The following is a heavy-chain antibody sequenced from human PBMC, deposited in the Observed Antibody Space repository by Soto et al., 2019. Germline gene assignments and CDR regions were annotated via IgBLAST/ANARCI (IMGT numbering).Heavy chain of an antibody. Sequence: EVQVVESGGDLVKPGGSLRLSCASSGFTFSTYTMNWVRQAPGKGLEWVSSINGRGNYIYYAESVKGRFTISRDNAKNSLYLQMDRLRAEDTALYYCVREDGKVGTNSAFAYWGLGALVTVAS. V-gene: IGHV3-21*01. CDR2: INGRGNYI. CDR1: GFTFSTYT. J-gene: IGHJ4*02. D-gene: IGHD1-26*01. CDR3: VREDGKVGTNSAFAY.